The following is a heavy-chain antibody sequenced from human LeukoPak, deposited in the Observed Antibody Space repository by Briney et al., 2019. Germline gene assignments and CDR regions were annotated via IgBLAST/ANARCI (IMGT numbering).Heavy chain of an antibody. D-gene: IGHD6-19*01. CDR2: IYYSGST. Sequence: SETLSLTCTVSGGSISSGDYYWSWIRQPPGKGLEWIGYIYYSGSTYYNPSLKSRVTISVDTSKNQFSLQLNSVTPEDTAVYYCARSWGGSGWYLPTNGDFDYWGQGTLVTVSS. CDR1: GGSISSGDYY. J-gene: IGHJ4*02. CDR3: ARSWGGSGWYLPTNGDFDY. V-gene: IGHV4-30-4*01.